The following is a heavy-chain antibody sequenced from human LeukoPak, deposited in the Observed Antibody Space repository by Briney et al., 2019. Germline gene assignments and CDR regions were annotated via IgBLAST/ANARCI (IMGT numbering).Heavy chain of an antibody. V-gene: IGHV4-59*01. Sequence: KPSXXLSLTCTVSGGSISGYYWSWIRQPPGKGLEWIGYIFYVGSTNYTPSLKSRVTISLDPSKNQFSLKLSSVTAADTAVYYCARLLAGCSGSKCRAHFDYWGQGTLVTVSS. CDR2: IFYVGST. J-gene: IGHJ4*02. CDR3: ARLLAGCSGSKCRAHFDY. CDR1: GGSISGYY. D-gene: IGHD2-15*01.